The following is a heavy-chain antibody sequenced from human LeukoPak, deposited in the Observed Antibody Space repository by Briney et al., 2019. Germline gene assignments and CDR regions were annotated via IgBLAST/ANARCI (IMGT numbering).Heavy chain of an antibody. D-gene: IGHD5-12*01. J-gene: IGHJ6*02. V-gene: IGHV1-18*01. CDR2: ISAYNGNT. CDR1: GYTFTSYG. CDR3: ARDSGLKVVATIMWNYYGMDV. Sequence: ASVKVSCKASGYTFTSYGISWVRQAPGQGLEWMGWISAYNGNTNYAQKLQGRVTMTTDTSTSTAYVELRSLRSDDTAVYYCARDSGLKVVATIMWNYYGMDVWGQGTTVTVSS.